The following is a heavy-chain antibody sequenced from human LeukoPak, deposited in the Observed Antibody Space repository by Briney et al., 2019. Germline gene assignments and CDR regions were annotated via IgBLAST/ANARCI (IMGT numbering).Heavy chain of an antibody. CDR3: AAHPGIAAAGDY. CDR2: ISGSGGST. CDR1: GFTVSSNY. J-gene: IGHJ4*02. V-gene: IGHV3-23*01. D-gene: IGHD6-13*01. Sequence: GGSLRLSCAASGFTVSSNYMSWVRQAPGKGLEWVSAISGSGGSTYYADSVKGRFTISRDNSKNTLYLQMNSLRAEDTAVYYCAAHPGIAAAGDYWGQGTLVTVSS.